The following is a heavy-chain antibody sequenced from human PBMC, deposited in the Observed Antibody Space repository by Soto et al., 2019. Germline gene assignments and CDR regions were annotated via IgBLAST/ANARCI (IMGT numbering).Heavy chain of an antibody. CDR1: GDSVSSNSAA. CDR3: ARGSQYCSSGSCYPNSFDP. D-gene: IGHD2-15*01. J-gene: IGHJ5*02. V-gene: IGHV6-1*01. Sequence: SQTLSLPCAISGDSVSSNSAAWNWIRQSPPRGLEWLGRTYYRSKWYNDYAVSVKSRITINPDTSKNQLSLQLNSVTPEDTAVYYCARGSQYCSSGSCYPNSFDPWGQGXPLTLSS. CDR2: TYYRSKWYN.